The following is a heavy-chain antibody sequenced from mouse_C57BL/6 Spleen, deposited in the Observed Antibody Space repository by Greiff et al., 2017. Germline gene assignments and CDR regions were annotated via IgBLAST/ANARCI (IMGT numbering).Heavy chain of an antibody. D-gene: IGHD2-4*01. Sequence: DVKLVESGGGLVKPGGSLKLSCAASGFTFSSYAMSWVRQTPEKRLEWVATISDGGSYTYYPDNVKGRFTISRDNAKNNLYLQMSHLKSEDTAMYYWARDGDYDGDYYAMVYWGQGTSVTVSS. CDR2: ISDGGSYT. CDR3: ARDGDYDGDYYAMVY. V-gene: IGHV5-4*01. CDR1: GFTFSSYA. J-gene: IGHJ4*01.